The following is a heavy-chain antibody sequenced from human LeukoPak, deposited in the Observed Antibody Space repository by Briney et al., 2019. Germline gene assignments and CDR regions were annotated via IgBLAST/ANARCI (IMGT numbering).Heavy chain of an antibody. CDR1: GFTFSLYG. CDR2: IRYDASNE. CDR3: ARFDYWSGFYPLDH. D-gene: IGHD3-3*01. V-gene: IGHV3-30*02. Sequence: GGSLRLSCAASGFTFSLYGMQWVRQAPGKGLQWVAFIRYDASNEYYVDSVKGRFTISRDNSENTLYLQMNSLRTEDTAVYYCARFDYWSGFYPLDHWGQGTLVTVSS. J-gene: IGHJ4*02.